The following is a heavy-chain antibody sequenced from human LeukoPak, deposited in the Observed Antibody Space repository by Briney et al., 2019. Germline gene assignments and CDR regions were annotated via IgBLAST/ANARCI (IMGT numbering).Heavy chain of an antibody. CDR1: GFTFSSYG. Sequence: HSGGSLRLSCAASGFTFSSYGMHWVRQAPGKGLEWVAFIRYDGSNKYYADSVKGRFTISRDNSKNTLYLQMNSLRAEDTAVYYCAKAGPRQWLRGPGGYFDYWGQGTLVTVSS. V-gene: IGHV3-30*02. CDR3: AKAGPRQWLRGPGGYFDY. J-gene: IGHJ4*02. CDR2: IRYDGSNK. D-gene: IGHD6-19*01.